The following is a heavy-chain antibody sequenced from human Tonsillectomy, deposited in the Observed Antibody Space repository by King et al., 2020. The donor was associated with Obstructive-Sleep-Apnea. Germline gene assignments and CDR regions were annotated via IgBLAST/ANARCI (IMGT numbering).Heavy chain of an antibody. J-gene: IGHJ4*02. V-gene: IGHV3-7*03. CDR2: IKQDGSEK. CDR3: ARDLPIFGVADN. D-gene: IGHD3-3*01. Sequence: VQLVESGGGLVQPGGSLRLSCAASGFSFSIYWMTWVRQAPGKGLEWVANIKQDGSEKYYVDSVKGRFTISRDNAKKSLYLQMNSLRAEETAVYYCARDLPIFGVADNWGQGTLVTVSS. CDR1: GFSFSIYW.